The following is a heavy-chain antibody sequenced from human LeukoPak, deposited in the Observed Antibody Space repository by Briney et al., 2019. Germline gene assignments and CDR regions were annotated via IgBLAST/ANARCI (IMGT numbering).Heavy chain of an antibody. V-gene: IGHV4-4*07. D-gene: IGHD4-17*01. CDR3: ARSSPYGDFNCDY. CDR1: GGSISSYY. J-gene: IGHJ4*02. Sequence: SETLSLTCTVSGGSISSYYWSWVRQPAGKGLEWIGRIYTSGSSNYNPSLQSRVTISVDTSTNQFSLKLSSVTAADTAVYYCARSSPYGDFNCDYWGQGTLVTVSS. CDR2: IYTSGSS.